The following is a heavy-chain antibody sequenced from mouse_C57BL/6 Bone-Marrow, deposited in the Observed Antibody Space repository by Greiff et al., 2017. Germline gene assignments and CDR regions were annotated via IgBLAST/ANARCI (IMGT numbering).Heavy chain of an antibody. CDR1: GFTFTYYY. D-gene: IGHD1-1*01. CDR2: SRNKANGYTT. CDR3: ARYAAVVGGYFDV. Sequence: EVKLVESGGGLVQPGGSLSLSCAASGFTFTYYYMSWVRQPPWKALEWLGFSRNKANGYTTEYSASVKGRFTISRENSQSIPYLQLNDLRAEASAAYDGARYAAVVGGYFDVWGTGTTVTVSS. J-gene: IGHJ1*03. V-gene: IGHV7-3*01.